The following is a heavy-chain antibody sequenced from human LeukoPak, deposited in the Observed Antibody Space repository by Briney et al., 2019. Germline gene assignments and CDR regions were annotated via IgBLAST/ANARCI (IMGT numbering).Heavy chain of an antibody. CDR1: GFTFSSYG. CDR3: ARERIRGSSYYYYGMDV. CDR2: IWYDGTNE. D-gene: IGHD6-6*01. Sequence: GGSLRLSCAASGFTFSSYGMHWVRQAPGKGLEWVAIIWYDGTNEYYTDSVKGRFTISRDNSKNTLYLQMNSLRADDTAVYYCARERIRGSSYYYYGMDVWGQGTTVTVSS. J-gene: IGHJ6*02. V-gene: IGHV3-33*01.